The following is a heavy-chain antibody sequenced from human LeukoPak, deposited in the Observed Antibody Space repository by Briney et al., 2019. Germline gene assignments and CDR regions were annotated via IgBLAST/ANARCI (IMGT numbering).Heavy chain of an antibody. CDR3: ATHIFSELRYFDWSTNE. J-gene: IGHJ4*02. Sequence: GGSLRLSCATSGFTFEDHGMSWVRQVPGKRLEWVSVINWRGDVTGYAASVWGRFTISRDNAKKSLYLQMNSLRAEDTAVYYCATHIFSELRYFDWSTNEWGQGTLVTVSS. V-gene: IGHV3-20*04. CDR1: GFTFEDHG. CDR2: INWRGDVT. D-gene: IGHD3-9*01.